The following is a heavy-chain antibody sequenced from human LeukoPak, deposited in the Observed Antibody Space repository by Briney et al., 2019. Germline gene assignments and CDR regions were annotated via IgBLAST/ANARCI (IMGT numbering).Heavy chain of an antibody. V-gene: IGHV3-30*02. D-gene: IGHD3-3*02. J-gene: IGHJ5*02. Sequence: GGSLRLSCAASGFTFSSYGMHWVRQAPGKGLEWVAFIRYDGSNKYYADSVKGRFTISRDNSKNTLYLQMNSLRAEDTAVYYCARGGTIFGVPISWGQGTLVTVSS. CDR2: IRYDGSNK. CDR1: GFTFSSYG. CDR3: ARGGTIFGVPIS.